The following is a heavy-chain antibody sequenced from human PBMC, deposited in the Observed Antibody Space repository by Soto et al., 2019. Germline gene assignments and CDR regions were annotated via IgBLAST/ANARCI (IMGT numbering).Heavy chain of an antibody. V-gene: IGHV3-23*01. CDR1: GFTFSSYA. CDR3: AKEGHGVVVVAASEQIDY. CDR2: ISGSGGST. Sequence: EVQLLESGGGLVQPGGSLRLSCAASGFTFSSYAMSWVRQAPGKGLEWVSAISGSGGSTYYADSVEGRFTISRDNSKNTLYLQMNSLRAEDTAVYYCAKEGHGVVVVAASEQIDYWGQGTLVTVSS. D-gene: IGHD2-15*01. J-gene: IGHJ4*02.